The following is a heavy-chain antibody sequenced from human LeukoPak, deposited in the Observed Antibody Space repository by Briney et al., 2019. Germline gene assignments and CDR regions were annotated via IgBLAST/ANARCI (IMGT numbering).Heavy chain of an antibody. CDR2: ISSSSSYI. J-gene: IGHJ6*02. CDR1: GFTLSSYS. Sequence: PGGSLRLSCAASGFTLSSYSMNWVRQAPGKGLEWVSSISSSSSYIYYADSVKGRFTISRDNAKNSLYLQMNSLRAEDTAVYYCATLIRYCSSTSCPLGGMDVWGQGTTVTVPS. D-gene: IGHD2-2*01. V-gene: IGHV3-21*01. CDR3: ATLIRYCSSTSCPLGGMDV.